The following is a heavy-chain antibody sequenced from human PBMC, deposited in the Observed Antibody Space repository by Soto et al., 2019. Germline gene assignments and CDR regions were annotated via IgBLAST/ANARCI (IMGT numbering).Heavy chain of an antibody. CDR3: AKDRYSSSSLDYYYYYGMDV. CDR1: GFTFDDYT. J-gene: IGHJ6*02. V-gene: IGHV3-9*01. CDR2: INWNGVAM. D-gene: IGHD6-6*01. Sequence: EVQLVESGGGLVQPGRSLRLSCAASGFTFDDYTMHWVRQAPGKGLEWVSSINWNGVAMDYADSVRGRFTISRDNARNSVILQRSSLRPEDTALYYCAKDRYSSSSLDYYYYYGMDVWGQGTTVTVSS.